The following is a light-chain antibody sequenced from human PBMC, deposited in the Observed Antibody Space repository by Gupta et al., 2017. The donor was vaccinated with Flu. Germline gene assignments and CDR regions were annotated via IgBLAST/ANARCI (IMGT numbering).Light chain of an antibody. CDR2: WAS. CDR3: QQYYSTPFT. V-gene: IGKV4-1*01. J-gene: IGKJ3*01. CDR1: QSVLYSSNNKNY. Sequence: DIVMTQSPDSLPVSLGERATINCKSSQSVLYSSNNKNYLAWYQQRPGQPPKLLLYWASTRESGVPDRFSGSGSGTDFTLTISSLQAEDVAVYYCQQYYSTPFTFGPGTXVDIK.